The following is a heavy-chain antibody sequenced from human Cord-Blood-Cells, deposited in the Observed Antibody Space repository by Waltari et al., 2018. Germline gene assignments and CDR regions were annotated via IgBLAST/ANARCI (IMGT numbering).Heavy chain of an antibody. CDR3: ARGRYSSGFDY. CDR2: IYSGGST. V-gene: IGHV3-53*01. CDR1: GFPGRDTY. J-gene: IGHJ4*02. Sequence: EVQLVESGGGLIQPGGSLSLSCAASGFPGRDTYRVGVRQAPGKGLEWVSVIYSGGSTYYADSVKGRFTISRDNSNNTLYLQMNSLRAEDTAVYYCARGRYSSGFDYWGQGTLVTVSS. D-gene: IGHD6-19*01.